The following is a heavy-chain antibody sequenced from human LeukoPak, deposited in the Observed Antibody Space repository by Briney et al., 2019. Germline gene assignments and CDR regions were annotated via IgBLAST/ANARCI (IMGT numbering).Heavy chain of an antibody. J-gene: IGHJ4*02. D-gene: IGHD6-6*01. CDR1: GFTFTTYG. CDR3: AKQYSSSALFDY. Sequence: GGSLRLSCAASGFTFTTYGMHWVRQAPGKGLEWVAVISSDGNNKYYADSVKGRFVISRDNSLNTLYLQMNSLSAEDTAIYYCAKQYSSSALFDYWGQGTLVTVSS. V-gene: IGHV3-30*18. CDR2: ISSDGNNK.